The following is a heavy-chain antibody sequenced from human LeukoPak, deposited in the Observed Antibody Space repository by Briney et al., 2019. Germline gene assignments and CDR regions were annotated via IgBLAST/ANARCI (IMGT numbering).Heavy chain of an antibody. Sequence: ASVKVSCKASGYTFTSYGISWVRQAPGQGLEWMGWISAYNGNTNYAQKLQGRVTMTTDTSTSTAYMELRSLRSDDTAVYYCARLLLTKRPYYDLWSGYQNWFDPWGQGTLVTVSS. V-gene: IGHV1-18*01. J-gene: IGHJ5*02. CDR1: GYTFTSYG. CDR2: ISAYNGNT. D-gene: IGHD3-3*01. CDR3: ARLLLTKRPYYDLWSGYQNWFDP.